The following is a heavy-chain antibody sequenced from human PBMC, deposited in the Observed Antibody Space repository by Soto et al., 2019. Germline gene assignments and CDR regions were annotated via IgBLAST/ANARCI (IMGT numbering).Heavy chain of an antibody. D-gene: IGHD3-10*01. Sequence: VGSLRLSCVASGFTFSDFGMHWVRQRPGTGLEWLAVISEDAETDFHADSVKGRFTVSRDNFKETLYLQMNGLTTDDSAVYFCAKAPFRRPYYFYGMDVWGQGTTVTVSS. CDR2: ISEDAETD. CDR3: AKAPFRRPYYFYGMDV. V-gene: IGHV3-30*18. CDR1: GFTFSDFG. J-gene: IGHJ6*02.